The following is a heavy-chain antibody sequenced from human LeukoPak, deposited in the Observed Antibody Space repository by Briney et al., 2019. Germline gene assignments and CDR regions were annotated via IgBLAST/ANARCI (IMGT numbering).Heavy chain of an antibody. CDR3: ARQTSMTTVTNRNYYYYGMDV. D-gene: IGHD4-11*01. CDR2: IYYSGST. J-gene: IGHJ6*02. Sequence: SETLSLTCTVSGGSISSDGYYWSWIRQHPGKGLEWIGYIYYSGSTYYNPSLKSRVTISVDTSKNQFSLKLSSVTAADTAVYYCARQTSMTTVTNRNYYYYGMDVWGQGTTVTVSS. V-gene: IGHV4-31*03. CDR1: GGSISSDGYY.